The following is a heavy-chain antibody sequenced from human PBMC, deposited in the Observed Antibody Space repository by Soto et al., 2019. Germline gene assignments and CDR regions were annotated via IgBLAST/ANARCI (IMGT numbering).Heavy chain of an antibody. Sequence: ASVKVSCKASGYTFTAYPMHWVRQAPGQRLEWMGWINAANGDTGHSQKFHDRVTFTRDTSATTVYMELSSLTSEDTAVYYCARKDYYGAGVYYFDHWGQGTLVTVSS. D-gene: IGHD3-10*01. CDR3: ARKDYYGAGVYYFDH. CDR2: INAANGDT. J-gene: IGHJ4*02. CDR1: GYTFTAYP. V-gene: IGHV1-3*01.